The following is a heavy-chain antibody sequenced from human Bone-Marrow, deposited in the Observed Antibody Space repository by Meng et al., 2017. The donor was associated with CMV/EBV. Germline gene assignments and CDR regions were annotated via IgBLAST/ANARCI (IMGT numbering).Heavy chain of an antibody. Sequence: SCKASGYTFTGHFMHWVRQAPGQGLEWMGWINPNNGGTNYAQKFQGRVTMTRDTSISTAYMELNYLTSDDTAVYYCARGTGGSWFDYWGQGTLVTVSS. CDR1: GYTFTGHF. CDR2: INPNNGGT. CDR3: ARGTGGSWFDY. J-gene: IGHJ4*02. V-gene: IGHV1-2*02. D-gene: IGHD7-27*01.